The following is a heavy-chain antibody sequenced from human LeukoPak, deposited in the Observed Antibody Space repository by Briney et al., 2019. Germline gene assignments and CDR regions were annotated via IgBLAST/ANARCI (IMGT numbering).Heavy chain of an antibody. Sequence: ASVKVSCKASGFTFTSYYVHWVRQAPGQGLEWMGWINPKSGVTNVSQKSQGRVTMTRDTSTSTAYMELSRLGSDDTAVYYCARGGDVIVPPATILRYWGQGTLVTVSS. CDR1: GFTFTSYY. D-gene: IGHD2-2*01. CDR3: ARGGDVIVPPATILRY. CDR2: INPKSGVT. J-gene: IGHJ4*02. V-gene: IGHV1-2*02.